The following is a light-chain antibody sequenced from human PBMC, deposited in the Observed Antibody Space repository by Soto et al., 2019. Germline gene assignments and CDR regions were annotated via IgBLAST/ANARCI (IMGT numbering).Light chain of an antibody. V-gene: IGLV2-14*01. J-gene: IGLJ1*01. CDR1: SSDVGGYNY. CDR3: SSYTSSSTPYV. CDR2: EVS. Sequence: QSVLTQPASVSGSPGQSITISCTGTSSDVGGYNYVSWYQQHPGKAPKLMIYEVSNRPSGVSNRFSGSKSGNTASQTISGLQAEDEADYYCSSYTSSSTPYVFGTGTKVTVL.